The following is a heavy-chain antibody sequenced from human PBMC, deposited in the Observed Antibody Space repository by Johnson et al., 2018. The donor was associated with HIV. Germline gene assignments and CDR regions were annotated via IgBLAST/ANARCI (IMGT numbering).Heavy chain of an antibody. CDR3: AKGRSIEWEVRSAFDI. Sequence: QVLLVESGGGVVQPGRSLRLSCAASGFTFSSYGMHWVRQAPGKGLEWVAVIWYDGSNKYYADSVKGRFTISRDNSKNTLYLQMNSLRTEDTALYYCAKGRSIEWEVRSAFDIWGQGTRVTVSS. J-gene: IGHJ3*02. V-gene: IGHV3-33*06. CDR2: IWYDGSNK. D-gene: IGHD1-26*01. CDR1: GFTFSSYG.